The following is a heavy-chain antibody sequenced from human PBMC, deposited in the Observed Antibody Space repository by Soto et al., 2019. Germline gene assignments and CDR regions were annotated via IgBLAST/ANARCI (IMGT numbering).Heavy chain of an antibody. CDR1: GGSISGHY. CDR2: MYYTGST. V-gene: IGHV4-59*08. D-gene: IGHD3-16*01. J-gene: IGHJ6*03. Sequence: QVQLQESGPGLVKPSETLSLSCSVSGGSISGHYLCWVRQTPGKGLEWIGYMYYTGSTNYNPSLKSQVTISVDTYKNHFSLRLTSVTAADTAVYYCARGPYYDLICNYYYMDVWGKGTTVTVSS. CDR3: ARGPYYDLICNYYYMDV.